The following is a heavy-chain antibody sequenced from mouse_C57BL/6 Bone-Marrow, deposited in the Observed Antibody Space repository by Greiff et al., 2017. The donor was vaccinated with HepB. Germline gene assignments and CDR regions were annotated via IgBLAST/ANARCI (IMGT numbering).Heavy chain of an antibody. J-gene: IGHJ2*01. D-gene: IGHD1-1*02. Sequence: VQLQQSGAELVKPGASVKLSCTASGFNIKDYYMHWVKQRTEQGLEWIGRIDPEDGETKYAPKFKGKATITTDTSSNTAYLQLRSLTSEEPAVYYCARRGYGRSYYFDYWGQGTPLTVSS. CDR2: IDPEDGET. CDR1: GFNIKDYY. CDR3: ARRGYGRSYYFDY. V-gene: IGHV14-2*01.